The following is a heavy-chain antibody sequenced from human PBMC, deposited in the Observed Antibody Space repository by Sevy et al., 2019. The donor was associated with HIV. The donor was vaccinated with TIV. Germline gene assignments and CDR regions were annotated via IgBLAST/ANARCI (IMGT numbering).Heavy chain of an antibody. CDR1: GFTFSDYY. CDR3: ARDHTAKQNCWSGLYYYYGMDV. D-gene: IGHD3-3*01. Sequence: GGSLRLSCAASGFTFSDYYMSWIRQAPGKGLEWVSYISSSSSYTNYADSVKGRFTISRDNAKNSLYLQMNSLRAEDTAVYYCARDHTAKQNCWSGLYYYYGMDVWGQGTTVTVSS. V-gene: IGHV3-11*06. J-gene: IGHJ6*02. CDR2: ISSSSSYT.